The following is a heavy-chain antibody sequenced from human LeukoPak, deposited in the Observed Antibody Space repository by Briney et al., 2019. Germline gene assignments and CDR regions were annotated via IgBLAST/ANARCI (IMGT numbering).Heavy chain of an antibody. J-gene: IGHJ4*02. Sequence: GGSLRLSCAASGFTFRNAWMSWGRQAPGKGLEWVGRIKSKGSGGTTDYAAPVKGRFTISRDDSESTLFLLMNSLKTEDTAVYYCAKVPDIVVVPTVVGAFDFWGQGTLVTVSS. CDR2: IKSKGSGGTT. CDR1: GFTFRNAW. V-gene: IGHV3-15*01. CDR3: AKVPDIVVVPTVVGAFDF. D-gene: IGHD2-15*01.